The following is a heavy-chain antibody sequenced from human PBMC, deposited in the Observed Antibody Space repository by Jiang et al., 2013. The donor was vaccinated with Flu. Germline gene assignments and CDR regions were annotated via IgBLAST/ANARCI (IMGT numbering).Heavy chain of an antibody. CDR1: VTVSSNY. V-gene: IGHV3-53*01. CDR3: ARQGFGVVTDAFDI. Sequence: QLLESGGGLIQAWGVPETLLCSLWVTVSSNYMSWVRQAPGKGLEWVSVIYSGGSTYYADSVKGQFTISRDNSKNTLYLQMNSLRAEDTAVYYCARQGFGVVTDAFDIWGQGTMVTVSS. J-gene: IGHJ3*02. D-gene: IGHD3-3*01. CDR2: IYSGGST.